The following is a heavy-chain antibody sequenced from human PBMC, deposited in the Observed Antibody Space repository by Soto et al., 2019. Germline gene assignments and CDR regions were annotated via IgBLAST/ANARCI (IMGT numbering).Heavy chain of an antibody. Sequence: QVTLKESGPVLVKPTETLTLTCTVSGFSLSNARMGVSWIRQPPGKALEWLAHIFSNDEKSYSTSLKSRLTISKDTSKSQVVLTMTNMDPVDTATYYCARISPTLRFLEWFVDYWGQGTLVTVSS. CDR1: GFSLSNARMG. CDR3: ARISPTLRFLEWFVDY. CDR2: IFSNDEK. J-gene: IGHJ4*02. D-gene: IGHD3-3*01. V-gene: IGHV2-26*01.